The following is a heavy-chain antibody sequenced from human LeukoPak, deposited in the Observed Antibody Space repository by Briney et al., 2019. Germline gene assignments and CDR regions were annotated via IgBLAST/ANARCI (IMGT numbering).Heavy chain of an antibody. V-gene: IGHV3-7*01. Sequence: GGSLRLSCAASGFTFSSYWMSWVRQAPGKGLEWVANIKQDGSEKYYVDSVKGRFTISRDNAKNSLYLQMNSLRAEDTAVYYCARVWSPDIVVVPAATFDYWGQGTLVTVSS. J-gene: IGHJ4*02. CDR3: ARVWSPDIVVVPAATFDY. CDR1: GFTFSSYW. D-gene: IGHD2-2*01. CDR2: IKQDGSEK.